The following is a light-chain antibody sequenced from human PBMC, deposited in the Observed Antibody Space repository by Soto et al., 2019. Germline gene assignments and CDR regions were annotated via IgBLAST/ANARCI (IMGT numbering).Light chain of an antibody. CDR2: DAS. CDR3: QQRRNWHRT. Sequence: EIVLTQSPATLSLSPGERATLSCRASQSVSSYFAWYQQKPGQAPRLLIYDASNRATGIPARFSGSGSGTDFTLTISSLEPEDFAVYYCQQRRNWHRTFGQGSKVDIK. J-gene: IGKJ2*02. V-gene: IGKV3-11*01. CDR1: QSVSSY.